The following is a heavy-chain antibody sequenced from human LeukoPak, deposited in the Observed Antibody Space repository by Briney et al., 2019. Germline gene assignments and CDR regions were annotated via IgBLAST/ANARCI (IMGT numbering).Heavy chain of an antibody. V-gene: IGHV2-70*04. J-gene: IGHJ4*02. CDR2: IDWDDDK. Sequence: SGPALVKPTQTLTLTFTFSGVSLSTSGMRVSWIRQPPGKALESLARIDWDDDKFYSTSLKTRLTISKDTSKNQVVLTMTNMDPVDTATYYCARELRDRIDYWGQGTLVTVSS. CDR3: ARELRDRIDY. D-gene: IGHD1-7*01. CDR1: GVSLSTSGMR.